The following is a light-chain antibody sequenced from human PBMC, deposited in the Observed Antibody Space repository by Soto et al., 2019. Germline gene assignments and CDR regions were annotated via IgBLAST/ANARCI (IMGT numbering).Light chain of an antibody. V-gene: IGKV3-11*01. Sequence: DIVLTQSPATLSLSPGDRATITCRASQNIGSFLAWYQQKPGRAPRLLISDVSNRATGIPARFSGSGSGTDFTLTISSLESEDFAVYYCQQRSNWPPWTFGQGTKVDIK. CDR3: QQRSNWPPWT. CDR1: QNIGSF. J-gene: IGKJ1*01. CDR2: DVS.